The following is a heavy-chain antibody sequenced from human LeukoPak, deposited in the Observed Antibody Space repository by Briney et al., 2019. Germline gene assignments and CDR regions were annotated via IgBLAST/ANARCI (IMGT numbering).Heavy chain of an antibody. Sequence: QPGGSLRLSCAASGFTFSSYAMHRVRQAPGKGLGWVAVISYDGSNKYYADSVKGRFTISRDNSKNTLYLQMNSLRAEDTAVYYCARGRRGYSYAPPGKNWRASCFDYWGQGTLVTVSS. CDR2: ISYDGSNK. D-gene: IGHD5-18*01. CDR3: ARGRRGYSYAPPGKNWRASCFDY. J-gene: IGHJ4*02. CDR1: GFTFSSYA. V-gene: IGHV3-30*04.